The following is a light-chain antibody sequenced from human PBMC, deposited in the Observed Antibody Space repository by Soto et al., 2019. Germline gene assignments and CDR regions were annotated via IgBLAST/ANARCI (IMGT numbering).Light chain of an antibody. CDR1: QRISSW. V-gene: IGKV1-5*03. Sequence: DIQTHHSPSTPSASVGDRVTNTCRASQRISSWLAWYQQRPGKPPKLLIYKASSLESGVPSRFSGSGSGTEFTLTISSLQPDDFATYYCQQYNSYSRTFGQGTKVDIK. J-gene: IGKJ1*01. CDR2: KAS. CDR3: QQYNSYSRT.